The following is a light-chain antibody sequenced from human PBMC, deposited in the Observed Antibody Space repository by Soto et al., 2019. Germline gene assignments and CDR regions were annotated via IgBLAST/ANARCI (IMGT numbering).Light chain of an antibody. CDR2: DVS. CDR1: SSDGGGYNY. Sequence: QSALTQPPSVSGSPGQSVTISCTGTSSDGGGYNYVSWYQQYPGKAPKLVIYDVSKRPSGVPDRISGSKSGNTASLTISGLQAEDEADYFCCSYAGSYTFVVVGGGTKVTVL. V-gene: IGLV2-11*01. J-gene: IGLJ2*01. CDR3: CSYAGSYTFVV.